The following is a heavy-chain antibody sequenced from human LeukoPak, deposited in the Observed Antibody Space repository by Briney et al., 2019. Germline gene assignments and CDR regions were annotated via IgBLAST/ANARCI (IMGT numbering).Heavy chain of an antibody. V-gene: IGHV3-33*08. CDR1: GFTFSDYY. CDR3: ARDSKEFDY. CDR2: IWYDGSNK. Sequence: GGSLRLSCAASGFTFSDYYMSWIRQAPGKGLEWVAVIWYDGSNKYYADSVKGRFTISRDNSKNTLYLQMNSLRAEDTAVYYCARDSKEFDYWGQGTLVTVSS. J-gene: IGHJ4*02.